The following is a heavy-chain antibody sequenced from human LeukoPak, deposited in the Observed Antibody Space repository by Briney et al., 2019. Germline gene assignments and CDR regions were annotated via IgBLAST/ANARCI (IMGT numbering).Heavy chain of an antibody. Sequence: SVKVSCKASGGTFSSYAISWVRQAPGQGLEWMGRIIPILGIANYAQKFLGRVTITADKSTSAAYMELSSLRSEDTAVYYCASFPRDGYNLGLSYWGQGTLVTVSS. D-gene: IGHD5-24*01. CDR1: GGTFSSYA. CDR2: IIPILGIA. CDR3: ASFPRDGYNLGLSY. J-gene: IGHJ4*02. V-gene: IGHV1-69*04.